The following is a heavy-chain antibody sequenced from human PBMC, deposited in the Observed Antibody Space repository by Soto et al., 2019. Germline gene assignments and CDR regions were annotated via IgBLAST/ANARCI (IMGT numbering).Heavy chain of an antibody. CDR3: ARQDVRVAPAHGALDI. Sequence: PGESLKISCKGSGYSFTSYWIGWVRQMPGKGLEWMGIIYPGDSDTRYSPSFQGQVTISADKSISTAYLQWSSLKASDTAMYYCARQDVRVAPAHGALDIWGQGTMVTVSS. J-gene: IGHJ3*02. V-gene: IGHV5-51*01. CDR1: GYSFTSYW. CDR2: IYPGDSDT. D-gene: IGHD3-10*01.